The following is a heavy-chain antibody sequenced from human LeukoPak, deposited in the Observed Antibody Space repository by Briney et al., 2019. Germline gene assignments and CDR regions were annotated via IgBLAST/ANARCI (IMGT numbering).Heavy chain of an antibody. Sequence: PGGSLRLSCAASGFIFSDYYISWIRQAPGKGLEWVSYISSSSSYTNYADSVKGRFTISRDNAKNSLYLQMNSLRAEDTAVYSCARDRDYYGSGSYLGYWGQGTLVTVSS. CDR1: GFIFSDYY. CDR3: ARDRDYYGSGSYLGY. D-gene: IGHD3-10*01. J-gene: IGHJ4*02. V-gene: IGHV3-11*05. CDR2: ISSSSSYT.